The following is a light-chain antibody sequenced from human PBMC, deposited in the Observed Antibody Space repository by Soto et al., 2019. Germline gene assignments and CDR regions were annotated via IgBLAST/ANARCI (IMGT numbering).Light chain of an antibody. Sequence: IKLTQSPSSLSASVGDSVTITSRASQGISSFLAWYQQKPGKAPKLLIYAASTLQSGVPSRFSGSGSGTDFTLTISSLQPEDFATYFCQQLNSYPITFGQGTRLEI. J-gene: IGKJ5*01. CDR1: QGISSF. CDR2: AAS. V-gene: IGKV1-9*01. CDR3: QQLNSYPIT.